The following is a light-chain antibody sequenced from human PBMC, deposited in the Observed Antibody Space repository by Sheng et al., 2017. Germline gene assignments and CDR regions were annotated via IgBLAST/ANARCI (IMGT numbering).Light chain of an antibody. CDR2: AAS. V-gene: IGKV1-27*01. J-gene: IGKJ3*01. CDR3: QKCKSAPFFT. Sequence: DIQMTQSPSSLSASVGDRVTITCRASQGISNYLAWYQQKPGKVPKLLIYAASTLQSGVPSRFSGSGSGTDFTLTISSLQPEDVATYYCQKCKSAPFFTFGPGTKVDI. CDR1: QGISNY.